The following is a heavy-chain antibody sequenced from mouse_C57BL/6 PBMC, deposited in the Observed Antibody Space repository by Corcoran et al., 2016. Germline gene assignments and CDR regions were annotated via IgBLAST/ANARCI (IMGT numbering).Heavy chain of an antibody. CDR3: ARTWFAY. CDR2: INTYSGVP. CDR1: GYTFTTYG. V-gene: IGHV9-3*01. Sequence: QIQLVQSGPELKKHGETVKISCKASGYTFTTYGMSWVKQAPGKGLKWMGWINTYSGVPTYADDFKGRFAFSLETSASTAYLQINNLKNEDTATYFCARTWFAYWGQGTLVTVSA. J-gene: IGHJ3*01.